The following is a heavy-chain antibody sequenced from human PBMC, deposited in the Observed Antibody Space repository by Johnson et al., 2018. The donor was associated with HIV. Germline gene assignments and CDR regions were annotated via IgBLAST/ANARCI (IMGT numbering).Heavy chain of an antibody. Sequence: QVQLVESGGGVVQPGRSLRLSCAASGFTFSSYAMHWVRQASGKGLEWVAVIYSGGNTYYADSVKGRFTISRDNAKNSRYLQMNSLSAEDTAVFYCARGALGDWVDAFDIWGQGTMVTVSS. J-gene: IGHJ3*02. CDR2: IYSGGNT. V-gene: IGHV3-30*04. CDR3: ARGALGDWVDAFDI. CDR1: GFTFSSYA. D-gene: IGHD3-16*01.